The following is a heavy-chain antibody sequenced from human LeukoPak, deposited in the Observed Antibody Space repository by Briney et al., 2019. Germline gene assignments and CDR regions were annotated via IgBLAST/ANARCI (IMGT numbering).Heavy chain of an antibody. CDR1: GFTFSSYA. Sequence: GGSLRLSCAASGFTFSSYAMHWVRQAPGKGLEWVVVISYDGSNKYYADSVKGRFTISRDNSKNTLYLQMSSLRAEDTAVYYCAREVPAASYYYYYGMDVWGQGTTVTVSS. CDR2: ISYDGSNK. V-gene: IGHV3-30-3*01. CDR3: AREVPAASYYYYYGMDV. D-gene: IGHD2-2*01. J-gene: IGHJ6*02.